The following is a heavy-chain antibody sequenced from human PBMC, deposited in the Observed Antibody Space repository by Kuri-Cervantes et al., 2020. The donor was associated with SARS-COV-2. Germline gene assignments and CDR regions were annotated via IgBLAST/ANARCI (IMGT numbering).Heavy chain of an antibody. CDR2: IYHSGST. CDR1: GYSISSGYY. D-gene: IGHD6-19*01. J-gene: IGHJ6*03. Sequence: ESLKISCAVSGYSISSGYYWGWIRQPPGKGLEWIGSIYHSGSTYYNPSLKSRVTISVDTPKNQFSLKLSSVTAADTAVYYCARNSGYSSGWFYYYYYMDVWGKGTTVTVSS. V-gene: IGHV4-38-2*01. CDR3: ARNSGYSSGWFYYYYYMDV.